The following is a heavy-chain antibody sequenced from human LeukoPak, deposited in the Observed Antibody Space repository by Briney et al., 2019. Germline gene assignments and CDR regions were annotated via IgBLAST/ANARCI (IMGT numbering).Heavy chain of an antibody. V-gene: IGHV3-7*01. J-gene: IGHJ6*03. CDR3: ARGIDNYYYYMDV. CDR2: IKQDGSDK. Sequence: PGGSLRLSCAASGFTFSSYWMSWVRQAPGKGLEWLANIKQDGSDKYYVDSVKGRFTISRDNAKNSLYLQMNSLRAEDTDVYYCARGIDNYYYYMDVWGKGTTVTVSS. CDR1: GFTFSSYW.